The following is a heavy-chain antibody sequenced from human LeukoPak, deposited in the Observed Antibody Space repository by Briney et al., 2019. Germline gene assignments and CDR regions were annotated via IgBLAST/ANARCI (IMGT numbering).Heavy chain of an antibody. J-gene: IGHJ4*02. D-gene: IGHD3-16*01. CDR3: VKVASVTTFGGTFDY. CDR1: GFTFSTYA. CDR2: ISSDGGRT. V-gene: IGHV3-64D*09. Sequence: GGSLRLSCSASGFTFSTYAMHWVRQAPGRGLEYVSAISSDGGRTYYADSVKGRFTISRDNSKNTLYLQMSSLRAEDTAVYYCVKVASVTTFGGTFDYWGQGTLVTVSS.